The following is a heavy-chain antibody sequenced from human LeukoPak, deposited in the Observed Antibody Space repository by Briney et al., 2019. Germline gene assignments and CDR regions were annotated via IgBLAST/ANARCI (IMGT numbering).Heavy chain of an antibody. CDR1: GYTFTGSY. Sequence: GASVKVSCKTSGYTFTGSYLHWVRQVPGQGLELMWWTNPNTGGTKTSQQFEGRVTMTRDTSNTTWYLELRSLRLHDTATYSCAGGGAFWSITPCHEFADWGEGTMVIVSS. CDR3: AGGGAFWSITPCHEFAD. D-gene: IGHD3-3*01. J-gene: IGHJ3*01. CDR2: TNPNTGGT. V-gene: IGHV1-2*02.